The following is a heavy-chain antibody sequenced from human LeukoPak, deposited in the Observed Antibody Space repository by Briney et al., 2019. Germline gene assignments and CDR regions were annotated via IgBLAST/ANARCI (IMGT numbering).Heavy chain of an antibody. D-gene: IGHD6-13*01. Sequence: SETLSLTCTVSGYSISSGYYWGWIRQPPGKGLEWIGSIYYSGSTYYNPSLKSRVTISVDTSKNQFSLKLSSVTAADTAVYYCASRTRVWYYMDVWGKGTTVTVSS. CDR3: ASRTRVWYYMDV. J-gene: IGHJ6*03. CDR2: IYYSGST. V-gene: IGHV4-38-2*02. CDR1: GYSISSGYY.